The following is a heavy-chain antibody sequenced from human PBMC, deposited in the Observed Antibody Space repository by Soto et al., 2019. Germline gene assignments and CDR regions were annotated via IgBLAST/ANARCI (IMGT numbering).Heavy chain of an antibody. CDR1: GYNFNTDG. V-gene: IGHV1-18*01. J-gene: IGHJ4*02. Sequence: QVQLVQSGPEVRRAGASVKVSCTASGYNFNTDGVSWVRQAPGQGLEWMGFISAYNGFTAFAPSLHGRLTLTTDTSTNTAYMELRDLRSDDTAVYFCARDERAFCSDAYCESYFAYWGQGTLVTVSS. CDR2: ISAYNGFT. CDR3: ARDERAFCSDAYCESYFAY. D-gene: IGHD3-3*01.